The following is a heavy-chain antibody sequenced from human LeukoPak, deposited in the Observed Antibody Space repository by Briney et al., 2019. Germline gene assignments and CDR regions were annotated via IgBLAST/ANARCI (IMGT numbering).Heavy chain of an antibody. J-gene: IGHJ4*02. D-gene: IGHD6-19*01. Sequence: ASVKVSCKASRYSFTSYGISWVRQAPGQGLEWTGWISTHNGNTNYAQKLQGRVTMTIDTSTSTAYMDLTSLRSDDTAVYYCARGEYGGGWYARGFFDYWGQGTLVTVSS. CDR3: ARGEYGGGWYARGFFDY. CDR2: ISTHNGNT. V-gene: IGHV1-18*01. CDR1: RYSFTSYG.